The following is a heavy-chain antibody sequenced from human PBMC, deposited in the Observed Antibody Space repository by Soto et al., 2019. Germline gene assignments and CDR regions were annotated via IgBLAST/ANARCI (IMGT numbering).Heavy chain of an antibody. CDR2: ISYDGRNK. CDR3: AKDGVGATRAHGRDV. V-gene: IGHV3-30*18. D-gene: IGHD1-26*01. J-gene: IGHJ6*02. Sequence: QVQLVESGGGVVQPGRSLRLSCAASGVTCSSYGMHWVRQAPGKGLEWVAVISYDGRNKYYADSVKGRFTISRDNSKNALYLQMTSLRAEDTAVYYCAKDGVGATRAHGRDVLGQGTTVTVSS. CDR1: GVTCSSYG.